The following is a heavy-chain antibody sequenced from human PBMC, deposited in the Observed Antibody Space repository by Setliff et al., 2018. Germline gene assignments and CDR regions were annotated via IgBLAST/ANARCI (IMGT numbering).Heavy chain of an antibody. J-gene: IGHJ1*01. V-gene: IGHV1-2*02. CDR3: ARGGWHWPEYCHH. D-gene: IGHD1-1*01. CDR2: INPNSGDT. CDR1: KNTFTGYY. Sequence: ASVKVSCKASKNTFTGYYMNWVRQAPGQRPEWMGWINPNSGDTNYAQNFQGRVTMTRDTSISTAYMELSRLRSDDTAVYYCARGGWHWPEYCHHWGQGTLVTVSS.